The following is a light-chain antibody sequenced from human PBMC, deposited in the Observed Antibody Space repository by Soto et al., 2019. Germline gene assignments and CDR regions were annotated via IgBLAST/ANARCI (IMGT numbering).Light chain of an antibody. CDR1: RTDVDGYDY. J-gene: IGLJ2*01. CDR2: EVS. Sequence: QSVLTQPASVSGSPGQSIAISCTGVRTDVDGYDYVSWYQQHPGKAPKLMIYEVSKRPSGVPDRFSGSKSGNTASLTVTGLQAEDEADYYCSSYAGSNNLIFGGGTKLTVL. CDR3: SSYAGSNNLI. V-gene: IGLV2-8*01.